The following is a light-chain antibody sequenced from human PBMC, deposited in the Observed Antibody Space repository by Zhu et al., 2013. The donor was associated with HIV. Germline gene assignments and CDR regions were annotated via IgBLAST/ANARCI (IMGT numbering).Light chain of an antibody. CDR3: QQYGSSPRT. J-gene: IGKJ1*01. Sequence: EIQMTQTPSTLPASVGDRVTITCRASQSVSKWVAWYQQKPGKAPKLLIYDASTLETGVPLRFRGSGSGTEFTLTISRLEPEDFAVYYCQQYGSSPRTFGQGTKVEIK. V-gene: IGKV1-5*01. CDR2: DAS. CDR1: QSVSKW.